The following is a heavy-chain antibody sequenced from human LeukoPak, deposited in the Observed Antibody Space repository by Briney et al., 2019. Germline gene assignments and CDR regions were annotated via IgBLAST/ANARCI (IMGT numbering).Heavy chain of an antibody. CDR1: GFTFTTCG. CDR3: ANGIGYSSSSDLDY. CDR2: ISGSGGST. J-gene: IGHJ4*02. Sequence: GGSLRLSCAASGFTFTTCGMTWVRQAPGKGLEWVSAISGSGGSTYYADSVKGRFTISRDNSKNTLYLQMNSLRAEDTAVYYCANGIGYSSSSDLDYWGQGTLVTVSS. V-gene: IGHV3-23*01. D-gene: IGHD6-6*01.